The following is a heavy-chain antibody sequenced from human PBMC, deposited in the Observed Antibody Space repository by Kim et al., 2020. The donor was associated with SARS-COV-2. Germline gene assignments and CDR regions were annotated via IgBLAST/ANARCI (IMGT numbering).Heavy chain of an antibody. CDR2: ISSSSSYI. V-gene: IGHV3-21*01. CDR1: GFTFSSYS. D-gene: IGHD3-9*01. CDR3: ARDPMYDILTQGYYYYGMDV. J-gene: IGHJ6*02. Sequence: GGSLRLSCAASGFTFSSYSMNWVRQAPGKGLEWVSSISSSSSYIYYADSVKGRFTISRDNAKNSLYLQMNSLRAEDTAVYYCARDPMYDILTQGYYYYGMDVWGQGTTVTVSS.